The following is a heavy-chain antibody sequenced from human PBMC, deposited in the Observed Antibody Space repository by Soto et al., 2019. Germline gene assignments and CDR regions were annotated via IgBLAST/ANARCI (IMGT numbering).Heavy chain of an antibody. CDR3: ARIVYGDNVDY. D-gene: IGHD4-17*01. CDR1: GYTFTSYD. V-gene: IGHV1-8*01. Sequence: QVQLVQSGAEVKKPGASVKVSCKASGYTFTSYDINWVRQATGQGLEWMGWMNHNSGNTGYAQKFQGRVTMTRNTSIGTAYRELSSLRSEETAGYDWARIVYGDNVDYWGQGTLVTVSS. J-gene: IGHJ4*02. CDR2: MNHNSGNT.